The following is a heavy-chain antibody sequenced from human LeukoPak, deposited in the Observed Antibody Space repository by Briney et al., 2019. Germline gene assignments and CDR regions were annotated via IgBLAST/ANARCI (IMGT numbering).Heavy chain of an antibody. CDR2: IKQDGSEK. D-gene: IGHD3-22*01. CDR1: GFTFSSYW. CDR3: ARGGAYYYDSSGHYETYYFDY. Sequence: GGSLRLSCAASGFTFSSYWMSWVRQAPGKGLEWVANIKQDGSEKYYVDSVKGRFTISRDNAKNSLCLQMNSLRAEDTAVYYCARGGAYYYDSSGHYETYYFDYWGQGTLVTVSS. J-gene: IGHJ4*02. V-gene: IGHV3-7*01.